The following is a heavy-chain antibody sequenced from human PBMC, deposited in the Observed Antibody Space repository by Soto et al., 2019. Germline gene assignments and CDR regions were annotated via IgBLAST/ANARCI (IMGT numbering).Heavy chain of an antibody. D-gene: IGHD3-10*01. CDR3: ARPRITMVRGVINYYGMDV. Sequence: GGSLRLSCAASGYTFSHYWMHWVRQAPGKGLVWVSRVNPDGTITTYADSVKGRFTISRDNAKNTLYLQMNSLGDEDTAVYYCARPRITMVRGVINYYGMDVWRQGTTVTVSS. CDR1: GYTFSHYW. CDR2: VNPDGTIT. V-gene: IGHV3-74*01. J-gene: IGHJ6*02.